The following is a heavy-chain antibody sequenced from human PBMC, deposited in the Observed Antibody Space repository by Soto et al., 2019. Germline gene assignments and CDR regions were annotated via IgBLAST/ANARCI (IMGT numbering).Heavy chain of an antibody. CDR2: IYYSGST. Sequence: SETLSLTCTVSGGSISSSSYYWGWIRQPPGKGLEWIGSIYYSGSTYYNPSLKSRVTISVDTSKNQFSLKLSSVTAADTAVYYCARANYYDSSGYYIIGYWGQGTLVTVSS. CDR3: ARANYYDSSGYYIIGY. D-gene: IGHD3-22*01. CDR1: GGSISSSSYY. J-gene: IGHJ4*02. V-gene: IGHV4-39*01.